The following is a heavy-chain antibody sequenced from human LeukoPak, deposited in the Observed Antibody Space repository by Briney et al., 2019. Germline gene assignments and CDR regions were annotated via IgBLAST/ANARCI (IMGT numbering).Heavy chain of an antibody. Sequence: PGGSLRLSCAASGFTFSSYAMSWVRQAPGKGLEWVSAISGSGVSTYYSDSVKGRFTISRDNSKNTLFLQMNSLRAEDTAVYYCASGGGGTGTFDYWGQGTLVTVSS. V-gene: IGHV3-23*01. J-gene: IGHJ4*02. CDR1: GFTFSSYA. CDR3: ASGGGGTGTFDY. CDR2: ISGSGVST. D-gene: IGHD1-1*01.